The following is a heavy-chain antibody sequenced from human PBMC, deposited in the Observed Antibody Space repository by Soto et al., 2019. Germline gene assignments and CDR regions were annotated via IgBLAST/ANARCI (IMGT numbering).Heavy chain of an antibody. V-gene: IGHV5-51*01. Sequence: PGESLKISCRGSGYSFISYWIAWVRQMPGKGLEWMGIIYPSDSDTRYGPSFQGQVTVSVDKSITTAYLQWSSLKASDTAMYYCARELPAGPGTFREDAFDIWGQGTTVTVS. D-gene: IGHD2-2*01. J-gene: IGHJ3*02. CDR1: GYSFISYW. CDR3: ARELPAGPGTFREDAFDI. CDR2: IYPSDSDT.